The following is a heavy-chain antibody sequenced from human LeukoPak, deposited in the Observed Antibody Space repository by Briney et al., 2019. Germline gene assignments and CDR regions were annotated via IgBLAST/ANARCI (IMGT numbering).Heavy chain of an antibody. D-gene: IGHD4-11*01. J-gene: IGHJ6*03. CDR1: GGSISNYY. Sequence: SETLSLTCTVSGGSISNYYWSWIRQPAGKGLEWIGRIYTSGSTNYNPSLKSRVTMSVDTSKNQFSLELSSVTAADTAVYYCARAGAPSVTTLIDVWGKGTTVTVSS. CDR2: IYTSGST. CDR3: ARAGAPSVTTLIDV. V-gene: IGHV4-4*07.